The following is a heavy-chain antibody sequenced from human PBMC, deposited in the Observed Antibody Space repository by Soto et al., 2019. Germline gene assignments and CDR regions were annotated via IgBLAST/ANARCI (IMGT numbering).Heavy chain of an antibody. J-gene: IGHJ4*02. CDR1: GFTFRNYG. CDR2: IWYDGSNK. Sequence: GGSLRLSCAASGFTFRNYGMHWVRQAPGKGLGWVAVIWYDGSNKYYADSVKGRFTISRDNSKNTVYLQMISLRVEDTAGYYCARLGSAWSLDYWGQGSLVTVSS. CDR3: ARLGSAWSLDY. V-gene: IGHV3-33*01. D-gene: IGHD6-19*01.